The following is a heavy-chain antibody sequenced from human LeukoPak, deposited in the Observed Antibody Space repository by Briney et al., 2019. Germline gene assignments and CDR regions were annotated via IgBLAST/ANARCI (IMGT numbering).Heavy chain of an antibody. Sequence: GGSLRLSCAASGFTFSSYWMSWVRQAPGKGLEWVANIKQDGSEKYYVDSVKGRFTISRDNAKNSLYLQMNGLRAEDTAVCYCARDPTSRNDGYFDYWGQGTLVTVSS. J-gene: IGHJ4*02. D-gene: IGHD1-1*01. V-gene: IGHV3-7*01. CDR2: IKQDGSEK. CDR1: GFTFSSYW. CDR3: ARDPTSRNDGYFDY.